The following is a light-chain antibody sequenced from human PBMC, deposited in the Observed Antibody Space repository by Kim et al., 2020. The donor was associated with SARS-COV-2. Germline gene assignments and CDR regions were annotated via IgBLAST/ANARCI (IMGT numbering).Light chain of an antibody. CDR1: KLGDKY. J-gene: IGLJ3*02. CDR2: QHT. V-gene: IGLV3-1*01. Sequence: SYELTHPPSVSVSPGQTASITCSGAKLGDKYAYWYQQKPGQSPVLVIYQHTKRPSGISQRFSGSSSGNTATLTISPAPTVDEADYYCQAWDSSTAVFGGGTQLTVL. CDR3: QAWDSSTAV.